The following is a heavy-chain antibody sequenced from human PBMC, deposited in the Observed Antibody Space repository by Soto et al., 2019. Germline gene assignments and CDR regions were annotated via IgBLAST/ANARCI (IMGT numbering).Heavy chain of an antibody. Sequence: GGSLRLSCAASGFTFVDYAMHWIRQAQGKGLEWVSGISWNSGSIGYADSVKGRFTISRDNAKNSLYLQMNSLRAEDTSLYYCAKAYGSGWYDAFDIWGQGTMVTVSS. CDR1: GFTFVDYA. D-gene: IGHD3-10*01. CDR3: AKAYGSGWYDAFDI. CDR2: ISWNSGSI. J-gene: IGHJ3*02. V-gene: IGHV3-9*01.